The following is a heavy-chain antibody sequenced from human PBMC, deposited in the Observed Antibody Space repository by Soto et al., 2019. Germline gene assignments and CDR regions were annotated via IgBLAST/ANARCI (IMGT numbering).Heavy chain of an antibody. D-gene: IGHD3-22*01. CDR3: ARDTPDYYDSSGYYPPSSDY. CDR1: GYTFTSYA. CDR2: ISAYNGNT. J-gene: IGHJ4*02. Sequence: ASVKVCCKASGYTFTSYAMHWVRQAPRQGLEWMGWISAYNGNTNYAQKLQGRVTMTTDTSTSTAYMELSSLRSEDTAVYYCARDTPDYYDSSGYYPPSSDYWGQGTLVTVSS. V-gene: IGHV1-18*01.